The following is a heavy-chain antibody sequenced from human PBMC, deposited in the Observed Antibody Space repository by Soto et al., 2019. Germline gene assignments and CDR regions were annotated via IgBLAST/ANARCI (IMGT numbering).Heavy chain of an antibody. CDR2: IIPIFGTA. CDR3: ARGTLNDYGLCWFDP. D-gene: IGHD4-17*01. Sequence: GSSVKVSCKASGGTFSSYAISWVRQAPGQGLEWMGGIIPIFGTANYAQKFQGRVTITADESTSAAYMELSSLRSEDTAVYYCARGTLNDYGLCWFDPWGQGTMVTLSA. V-gene: IGHV1-69*13. CDR1: GGTFSSYA. J-gene: IGHJ5*02.